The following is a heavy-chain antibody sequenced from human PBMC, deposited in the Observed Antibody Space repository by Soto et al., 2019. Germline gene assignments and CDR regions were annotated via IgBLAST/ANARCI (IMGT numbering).Heavy chain of an antibody. D-gene: IGHD6-6*01. V-gene: IGHV4-34*01. CDR3: ARGPHGAARPFPFDY. CDR1: GGSFSGYY. J-gene: IGHJ4*02. CDR2: INHSGST. Sequence: QVQLQQWGAGLLKPSETLSLTCAVYGGSFSGYYWSWIRQPPGKGLEWIGEINHSGSTNYNPSLKSRVTISVDTSKNQFALKLSSVTAADTAVYYCARGPHGAARPFPFDYWGQGTLVTVAS.